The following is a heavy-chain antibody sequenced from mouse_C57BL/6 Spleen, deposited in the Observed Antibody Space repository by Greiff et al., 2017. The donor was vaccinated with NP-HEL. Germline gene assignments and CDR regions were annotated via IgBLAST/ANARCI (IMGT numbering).Heavy chain of an antibody. CDR3: AREGLLPRNWYFDV. CDR2: INPSNGGT. V-gene: IGHV1-53*01. D-gene: IGHD2-3*01. J-gene: IGHJ1*03. Sequence: QVQLQQPGTELVKPGASVKLSCKASGYTFTSYWMHWVKQRPGKGLEWIGNINPSNGGTNYNEKFKSKATLTVDKSSSTAYKQLSSLTSEDSAVYYCAREGLLPRNWYFDVWGTGTMVTVSS. CDR1: GYTFTSYW.